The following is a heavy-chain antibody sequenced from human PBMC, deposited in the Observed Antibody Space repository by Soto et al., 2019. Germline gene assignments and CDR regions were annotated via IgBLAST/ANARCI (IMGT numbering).Heavy chain of an antibody. J-gene: IGHJ5*02. Sequence: QITLKESGPTLVNPTQPLTLICTFSGFSLSTNGVGVGWISQPPGKALEWLALTYWNDDKRYSPSLKSRLTITKDTSKNQVILTMTNLDPVDTATYYCAREGAIVRRFFDPCCQGTV. V-gene: IGHV2-5*01. CDR3: AREGAIVRRFFDP. D-gene: IGHD1-26*01. CDR1: GFSLSTNGVG. CDR2: TYWNDDK.